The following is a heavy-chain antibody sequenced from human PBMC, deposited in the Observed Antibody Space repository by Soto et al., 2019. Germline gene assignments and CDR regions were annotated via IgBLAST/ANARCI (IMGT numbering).Heavy chain of an antibody. Sequence: GGSLRLSCAASGFTFSIYGMHWFRQAPGKGLEWVAVIWYDGSNKYYADSVKGRFTISRDNSKNTLYLQMNSLRAEDTAVYYCARDRYSSGWYDLDYWGQGTLVTVSS. V-gene: IGHV3-33*01. D-gene: IGHD6-19*01. CDR2: IWYDGSNK. J-gene: IGHJ4*02. CDR1: GFTFSIYG. CDR3: ARDRYSSGWYDLDY.